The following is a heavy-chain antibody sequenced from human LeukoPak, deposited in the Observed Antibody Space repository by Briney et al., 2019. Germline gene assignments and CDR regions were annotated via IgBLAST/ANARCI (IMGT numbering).Heavy chain of an antibody. CDR2: IYYSGST. CDR3: ARLLGSSWLGYYYYGMDV. V-gene: IGHV4-59*12. Sequence: PSETLSLACTVSGGSISSYYWSWIRQPPGKGLEWIGYIYYSGSTNYSPSLKSRVTISVDTSKNQFPLKLSSVTAADTAVYYCARLLGSSWLGYYYYGMDVWGQGTTVTVSS. D-gene: IGHD6-13*01. CDR1: GGSISSYY. J-gene: IGHJ6*02.